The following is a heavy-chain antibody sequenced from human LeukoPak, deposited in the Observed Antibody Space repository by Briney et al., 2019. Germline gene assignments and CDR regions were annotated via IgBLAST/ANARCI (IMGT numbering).Heavy chain of an antibody. CDR1: GGTFSSYA. Sequence: EASVKVSFKASGGTFSSYAISWVRQAPGQGLEWMGRIIPILGIANYAQKFQGRVTITADKSTSTAYMELSSLRSEDTAVYYCARGLGGSSWYGPHDYWGQGTLVTVSS. V-gene: IGHV1-69*04. CDR3: ARGLGGSSWYGPHDY. D-gene: IGHD6-13*01. CDR2: IIPILGIA. J-gene: IGHJ4*02.